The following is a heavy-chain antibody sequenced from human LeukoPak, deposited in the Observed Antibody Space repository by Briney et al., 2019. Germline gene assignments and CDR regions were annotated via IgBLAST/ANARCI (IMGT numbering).Heavy chain of an antibody. D-gene: IGHD1-26*01. CDR2: IYYSGST. CDR1: GGSISNYY. J-gene: IGHJ4*02. V-gene: IGHV4-59*08. CDR3: ASGTYYYFDF. Sequence: PSETLSLTCTVSGGSISNYYWSWIRQSPGMGLEWIGYIYYSGSTNYNPSLKNRVTISVDTSKNQFSLKLRSVTAADTAVYYCASGTYYYFDFWDQGTLVTVSS.